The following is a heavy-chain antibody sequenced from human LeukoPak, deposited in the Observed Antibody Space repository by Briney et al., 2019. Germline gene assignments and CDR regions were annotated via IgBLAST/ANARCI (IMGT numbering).Heavy chain of an antibody. CDR2: LYGGGTT. V-gene: IGHV3-53*01. CDR1: GFTVNSNY. Sequence: PGGSLRLSCEVSGFTVNSNYMSWVRQAPGKGLEWVSILYGGGTTKYADSVKGRFSISRDNSKNTLYLQMNSPRAEDTAVYYCARESRSGPGNFWGQGTLVTVSS. CDR3: ARESRSGPGNF. J-gene: IGHJ4*02. D-gene: IGHD6-19*01.